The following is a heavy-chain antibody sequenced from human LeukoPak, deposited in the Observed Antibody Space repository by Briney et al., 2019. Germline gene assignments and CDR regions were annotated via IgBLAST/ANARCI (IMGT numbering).Heavy chain of an antibody. D-gene: IGHD2-21*02. V-gene: IGHV3-23*01. CDR2: IHTDGGSA. Sequence: GGSLRLSCAASGFTFNTYAMTWVRQAPGKGLEWVSSIHTDGGSAYYADSVKGRFTVSRDNSRNTLYLQMNSLRGEDTAIYYCARDWRNWAECGDDCLDYWGQGVLVTVSS. J-gene: IGHJ4*02. CDR3: ARDWRNWAECGDDCLDY. CDR1: GFTFNTYA.